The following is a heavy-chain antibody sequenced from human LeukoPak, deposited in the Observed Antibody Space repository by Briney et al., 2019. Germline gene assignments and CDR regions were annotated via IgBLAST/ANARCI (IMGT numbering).Heavy chain of an antibody. CDR3: ARDRRGITGTEWFDP. CDR1: GFTFGDYG. V-gene: IGHV3-20*04. D-gene: IGHD1-20*01. Sequence: GGSLRLSCEGSGFTFGDYGMSWVRQAPGKGPEWAAAISWNSDSTGYPDSVKGRFTISRENAKNSPYLQMSGLRVEDRALYCCARDRRGITGTEWFDPWGQGNLVTVSS. J-gene: IGHJ5*02. CDR2: ISWNSDST.